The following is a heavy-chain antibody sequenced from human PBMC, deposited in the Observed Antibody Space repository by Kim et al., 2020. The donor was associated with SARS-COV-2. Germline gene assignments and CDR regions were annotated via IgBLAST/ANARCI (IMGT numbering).Heavy chain of an antibody. V-gene: IGHV3-15*01. CDR3: TTEEQLDNWFDP. J-gene: IGHJ5*02. D-gene: IGHD6-13*01. Sequence: DYAAPVKGRFTISRDDSKNTLYLKMNSLKTEETAVYYCTTEEQLDNWFDPWGQGTLVTVSS.